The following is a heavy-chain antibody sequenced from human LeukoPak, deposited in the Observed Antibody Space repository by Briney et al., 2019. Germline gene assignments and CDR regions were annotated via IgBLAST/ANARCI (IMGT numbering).Heavy chain of an antibody. Sequence: GSSVKLSCKASGGTFSSYAISWVRQAPGQGLEWMGGIIPIFGTANYAQKFQGRVTITADESTSTAYMELSSLRSEDTAVYYCARGGLRHFISNWFDPWGQGTLVTVSS. V-gene: IGHV1-69*01. CDR3: ARGGLRHFISNWFDP. CDR2: IIPIFGTA. CDR1: GGTFSSYA. J-gene: IGHJ5*02. D-gene: IGHD5/OR15-5a*01.